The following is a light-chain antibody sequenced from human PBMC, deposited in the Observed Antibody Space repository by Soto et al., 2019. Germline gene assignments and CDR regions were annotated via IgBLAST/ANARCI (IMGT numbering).Light chain of an antibody. V-gene: IGKV3-15*01. CDR1: HTVSSS. J-gene: IGKJ4*01. CDR2: GAS. Sequence: ELVMRQGRAKLSMSRGEEGSVWCGASHTVSSSLAWYQQKPGQAPRLLIYGASTGATDIPARFSGSGSGTHFSPTISILQSEHFPVYSFLQYHNWPLTFGGGTKVDIK. CDR3: LQYHNWPLT.